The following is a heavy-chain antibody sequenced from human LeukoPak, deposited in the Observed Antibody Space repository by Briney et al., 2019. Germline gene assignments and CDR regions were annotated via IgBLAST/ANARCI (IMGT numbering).Heavy chain of an antibody. CDR2: ISSAGTYI. J-gene: IGHJ5*02. CDR1: GFTFSTYN. V-gene: IGHV3-21*01. Sequence: GGSLRLSCTASGFTFSTYNMAWVRQAPGKGLEWVSSISSAGTYIYYTNSVRGRFTVSRYNAQSSLFLQMNSLRAEDTAIYYCARGRLDGGYTYLDWFDPWGQGTLVTVSS. CDR3: ARGRLDGGYTYLDWFDP. D-gene: IGHD5-18*01.